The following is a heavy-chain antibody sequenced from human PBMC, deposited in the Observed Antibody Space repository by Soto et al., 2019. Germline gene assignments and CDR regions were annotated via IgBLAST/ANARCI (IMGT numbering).Heavy chain of an antibody. CDR3: AKDPSPQPTTVVTPGWLDP. Sequence: SETLSLTCTVSGGSIRDGGYYWSWIRQHPGKGLEWIGYIYYTGTTYYNPSFKGRVIISVDLSKGQFSLKLSSVTAADTAFYYCAKDPSPQPTTVVTPGWLDPWGQGILVTVYS. CDR1: GGSIRDGGYY. CDR2: IYYTGTT. D-gene: IGHD4-17*01. V-gene: IGHV4-31*03. J-gene: IGHJ5*02.